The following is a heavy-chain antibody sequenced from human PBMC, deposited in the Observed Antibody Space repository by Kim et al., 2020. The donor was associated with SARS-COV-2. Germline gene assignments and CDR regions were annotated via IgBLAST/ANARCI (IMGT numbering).Heavy chain of an antibody. V-gene: IGHV4-34*01. D-gene: IGHD3-10*01. J-gene: IGHJ6*02. CDR1: GGSFSGYY. Sequence: SETLSLTCAVYGGSFSGYYWSWIRQPPGKGLEWIGEINHSGSTNYNPSLKSRVTISVDTSKNQFSLKLSYVTAADTAVYYCARASNHGLYYYYGMDVWGQGTTVTVSS. CDR3: ARASNHGLYYYYGMDV. CDR2: INHSGST.